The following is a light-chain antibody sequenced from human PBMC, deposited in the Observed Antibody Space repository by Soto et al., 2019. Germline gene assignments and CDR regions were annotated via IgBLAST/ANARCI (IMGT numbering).Light chain of an antibody. V-gene: IGKV3-15*01. CDR2: GAS. Sequence: EAVMTQSPATLSVSPGERAILSCRASQLVSSHLAWYQQRPGQAPRLLIYGASTRATGIPARFSGSESGTEFTLTITSLQSEDFAVYYCKQYHNWPWTFGQGTKVEIK. CDR1: QLVSSH. J-gene: IGKJ1*01. CDR3: KQYHNWPWT.